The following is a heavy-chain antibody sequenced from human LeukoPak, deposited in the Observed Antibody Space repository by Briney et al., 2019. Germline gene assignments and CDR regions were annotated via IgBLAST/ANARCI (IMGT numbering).Heavy chain of an antibody. CDR3: ARGGLTANNWFDP. D-gene: IGHD3-9*01. CDR1: GGSISSGGYY. J-gene: IGHJ5*02. CDR2: IYYSGST. Sequence: SETPSLTCTVSGGSISSGGYYWTWIRQHPGKGLEWIGYIYYSGSTYYNPSLKSRLTISVDTSRNHFSLKLSSVTAADTAVYYCARGGLTANNWFDPWGQGTLVTVSS. V-gene: IGHV4-31*03.